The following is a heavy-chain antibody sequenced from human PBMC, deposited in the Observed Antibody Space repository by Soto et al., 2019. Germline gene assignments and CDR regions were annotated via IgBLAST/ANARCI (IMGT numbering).Heavy chain of an antibody. V-gene: IGHV3-23*01. CDR3: APPDAETAGIWFAP. CDR1: GVTFSSYA. J-gene: IGHJ5*02. CDR2: ISGSGGST. Sequence: GGSLRLSCAASGVTFSSYAMSWVRQAPGKGLEWVSAISGSGGSTYYADSVKGRFTISGDPSKSQFYLTLNSVTAADTAVYYCAPPDAETAGIWFAPWGQGTLVTVSS. D-gene: IGHD6-13*01.